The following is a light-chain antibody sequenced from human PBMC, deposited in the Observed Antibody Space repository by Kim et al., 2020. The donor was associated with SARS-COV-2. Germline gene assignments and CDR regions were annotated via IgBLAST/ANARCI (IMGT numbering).Light chain of an antibody. J-gene: IGLJ3*02. CDR1: SGSIASNY. V-gene: IGLV6-57*01. Sequence: GKTVTISCTRSSGSIASNYVQWYQQRPGSSPTTVIYEDNQRPSGVPDRFSGSIDSPSNSASLTISGLKTEDESDYYCQSYDSSSWVFGGGTQLTVL. CDR2: EDN. CDR3: QSYDSSSWV.